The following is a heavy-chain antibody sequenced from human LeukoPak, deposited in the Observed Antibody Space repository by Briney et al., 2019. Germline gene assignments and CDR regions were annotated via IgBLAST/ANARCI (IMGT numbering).Heavy chain of an antibody. J-gene: IGHJ4*02. Sequence: GGSLRLSCAASGFSFSSYDMNWVRQAPGKGLEWVSSISRSSTYIYYADSLMGRFTVSRDNAKNSLYLQLNGLRAEDSAVYYCASPSHSTAIIHFDNWGQGTMVAVSS. V-gene: IGHV3-21*01. D-gene: IGHD4-11*01. CDR1: GFSFSSYD. CDR2: ISRSSTYI. CDR3: ASPSHSTAIIHFDN.